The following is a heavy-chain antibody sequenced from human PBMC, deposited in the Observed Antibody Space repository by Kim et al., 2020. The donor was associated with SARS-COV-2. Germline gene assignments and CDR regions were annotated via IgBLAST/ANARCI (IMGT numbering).Heavy chain of an antibody. CDR2: ISYDGSNK. V-gene: IGHV3-30*18. J-gene: IGHJ6*02. D-gene: IGHD2-15*01. CDR3: AKGDGGNGDYYGMDV. CDR1: GFTFSSYG. Sequence: GGSLRLSCAASGFTFSSYGMHWVRQAPGKGLEWVAVISYDGSNKYYADSVKGRFTISRDNSKNTLYLQMNSLRAEDTAVYYCAKGDGGNGDYYGMDVWGQGTTVTVSS.